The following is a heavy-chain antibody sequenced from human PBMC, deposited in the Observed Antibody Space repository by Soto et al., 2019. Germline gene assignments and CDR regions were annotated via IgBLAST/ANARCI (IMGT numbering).Heavy chain of an antibody. V-gene: IGHV1-46*01. CDR1: GYIFIHYY. CDR3: ARSLLQGDF. J-gene: IGHJ4*02. Sequence: QVQLVQSGAEVKKPGASVKVSCKSSGYIFIHYYIHWVRQSPGQVLEWMAIINPNGGSTNYAQNFQGRCTVTSDTSTSTVSMELNSLGSDDTAVYFCARSLLQGDFWGQGTLVTVSS. CDR2: INPNGGST. D-gene: IGHD2-21*01.